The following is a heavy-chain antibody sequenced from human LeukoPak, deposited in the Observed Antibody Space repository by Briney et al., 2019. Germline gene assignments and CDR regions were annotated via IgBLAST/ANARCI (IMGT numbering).Heavy chain of an antibody. Sequence: GGSLRLSCSPSGFTFSRYAISWLRQAPEKGLEWVSSISSSGSGTYYTDSVKGRFTISRDNSKNTLDLQMNSLRAEDTAIYYGAKGAVSDAFCTCGQGTMVTVSS. CDR1: GFTFSRYA. D-gene: IGHD4/OR15-4a*01. CDR3: AKGAVSDAFCT. V-gene: IGHV3-23*01. J-gene: IGHJ3*02. CDR2: ISSSGSGT.